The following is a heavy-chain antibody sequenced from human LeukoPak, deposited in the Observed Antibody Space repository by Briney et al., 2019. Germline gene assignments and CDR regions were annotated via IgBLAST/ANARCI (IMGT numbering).Heavy chain of an antibody. Sequence: GGSLRLSCTASGLTFGDYAMSWVRQAPGKGLEWVGFIRSKAYGGTTEYAASVKGRFTISRDDSKSIAYLQMNSLKTEDTAVYYCTRAGWELLPLLYWGQGTLVTVSS. V-gene: IGHV3-49*04. CDR1: GLTFGDYA. D-gene: IGHD1-26*01. CDR2: IRSKAYGGTT. J-gene: IGHJ4*02. CDR3: TRAGWELLPLLY.